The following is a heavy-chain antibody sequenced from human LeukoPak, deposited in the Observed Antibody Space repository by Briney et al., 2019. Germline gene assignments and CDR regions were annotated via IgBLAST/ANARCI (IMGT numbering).Heavy chain of an antibody. CDR3: AIILRYCSSTSCYGSDP. J-gene: IGHJ5*02. V-gene: IGHV1-2*02. CDR1: GYTFTGYY. D-gene: IGHD2-2*01. Sequence: GASVKVSCKASGYTFTGYYMHWVRQAPGQGLEWMGWINPNSGGTNYAQKFQGRVTMTRDTSISTAYMELSRLRSDDTAVYYCAIILRYCSSTSCYGSDPWGQGTLVTVPS. CDR2: INPNSGGT.